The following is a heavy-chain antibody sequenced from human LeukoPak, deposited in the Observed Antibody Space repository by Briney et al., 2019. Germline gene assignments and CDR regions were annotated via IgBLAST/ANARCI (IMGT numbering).Heavy chain of an antibody. CDR2: ISAYNGNT. CDR1: GGTFSSYA. J-gene: IGHJ4*02. D-gene: IGHD3-10*01. Sequence: GASVKVSCKASGGTFSSYAISWVRQAPGQGLEWMGWISAYNGNTNYAQKLQGRVTMTTDTSTSTAYMELRSLRSDDTAVYYCARASMVRGVIIRTAVDYWGQGTLVTVSS. CDR3: ARASMVRGVIIRTAVDY. V-gene: IGHV1-18*01.